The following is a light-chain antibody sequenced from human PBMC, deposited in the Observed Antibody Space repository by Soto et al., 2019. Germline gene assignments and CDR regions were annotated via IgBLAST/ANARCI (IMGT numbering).Light chain of an antibody. Sequence: EIVMTQSPATLSVSPGERATLSCRASQSVSSGFLAWYQQKPGQAPRLLIYGASTRATGIPARFSGSGSGTEFTLTISSLQSEDFAVYYCQQYNNWPPITFGQGTRLEIK. J-gene: IGKJ5*01. CDR3: QQYNNWPPIT. CDR2: GAS. CDR1: QSVSSG. V-gene: IGKV3-15*01.